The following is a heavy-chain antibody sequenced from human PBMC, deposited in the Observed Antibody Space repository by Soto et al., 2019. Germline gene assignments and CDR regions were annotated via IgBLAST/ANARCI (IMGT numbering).Heavy chain of an antibody. CDR1: GGSITSSSYY. V-gene: IGHV4-39*01. CDR2: IYYSGST. D-gene: IGHD3-22*01. Sequence: SETLSLTCSVSGGSITSSSYYWGWIRQPPGKGLEWIGNIYYSGSTYYNPSLKSRVTISVDTSKNQFSLKLSSVTAADTAVYYCMLGSGWKDFDYWGQGTLVTVSS. J-gene: IGHJ4*02. CDR3: MLGSGWKDFDY.